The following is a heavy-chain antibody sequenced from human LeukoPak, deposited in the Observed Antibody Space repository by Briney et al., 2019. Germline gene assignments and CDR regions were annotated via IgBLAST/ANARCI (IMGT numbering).Heavy chain of an antibody. V-gene: IGHV3-33*06. CDR3: AKDTPRVLCLFDY. Sequence: GGSLRLSCAASGFTFSSYGMHWVRQAPGKGLEWVAVIWYDGSNKYYADSVKGRFTISRDNSKNTLYLQMNSLRAEDTAVYYCAKDTPRVLCLFDYWGQGTLVTVSS. CDR1: GFTFSSYG. D-gene: IGHD2-2*01. J-gene: IGHJ4*02. CDR2: IWYDGSNK.